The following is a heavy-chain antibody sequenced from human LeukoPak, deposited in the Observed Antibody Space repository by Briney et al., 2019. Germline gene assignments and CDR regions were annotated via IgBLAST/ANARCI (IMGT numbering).Heavy chain of an antibody. D-gene: IGHD3-10*01. CDR3: ARAPIWVRGQDKSGASNYYYYYYYMDV. CDR2: INHSGST. J-gene: IGHJ6*03. V-gene: IGHV4-34*01. Sequence: SETLSLTCAVNVGSFSDYYWTWIRQPPGKGLEWIGEINHSGSTNYNPSLKSRVTISVDTSKNQFSLKLSSVTAADTAVYYCARAPIWVRGQDKSGASNYYYYYYYMDVWGKGTTVTISS. CDR1: VGSFSDYY.